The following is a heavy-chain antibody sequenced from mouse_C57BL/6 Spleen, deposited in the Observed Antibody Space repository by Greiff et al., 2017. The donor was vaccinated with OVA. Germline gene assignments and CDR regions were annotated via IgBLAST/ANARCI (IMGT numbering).Heavy chain of an antibody. CDR3: ASKAGYYGYAMDY. V-gene: IGHV1-82*01. Sequence: QVQLQQSGPELVKPGASVKISCKASGYAFSSSWMNWVKQRPGKGLEWIGRIYPGDGDTNYNGKFKGKATLTADKSSSTAYMQLSSLTSEDSAVYFCASKAGYYGYAMDYWGQGTSVTVSS. D-gene: IGHD2-3*01. J-gene: IGHJ4*01. CDR1: GYAFSSSW. CDR2: IYPGDGDT.